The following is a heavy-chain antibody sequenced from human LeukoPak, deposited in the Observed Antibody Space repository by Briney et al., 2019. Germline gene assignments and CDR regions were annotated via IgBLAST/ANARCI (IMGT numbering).Heavy chain of an antibody. V-gene: IGHV4-59*01. CDR3: ARVRYSSGWYDGLDY. CDR1: GGSISSYY. CDR2: IYYSGST. Sequence: SETLSLTCTVSGGSISSYYWSWIRQPPGKGLEWIGYIYYSGSTNYNPSLQSRVTISVDTSKNQFSLKLSSVTAADTAVYYCARVRYSSGWYDGLDYWGQGTLVTVSS. J-gene: IGHJ4*02. D-gene: IGHD6-19*01.